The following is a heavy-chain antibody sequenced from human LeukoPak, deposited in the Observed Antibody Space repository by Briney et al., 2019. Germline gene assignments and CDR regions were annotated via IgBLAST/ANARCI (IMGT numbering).Heavy chain of an antibody. CDR1: GFTFSSYA. D-gene: IGHD2-15*01. V-gene: IGHV3-23*01. J-gene: IGHJ4*02. CDR2: VTDTGGNT. CDR3: AKGTVRSCSGPSCYPLDS. Sequence: GGSLRLSCAASGFTFSSYAMTWVRQAPVKGLEWLSVVTDTGGNTYHADSVKGRFTISRDNSKNAVYLEMNSLRVEDTAVYYCAKGTVRSCSGPSCYPLDSWGQGTLVTVSS.